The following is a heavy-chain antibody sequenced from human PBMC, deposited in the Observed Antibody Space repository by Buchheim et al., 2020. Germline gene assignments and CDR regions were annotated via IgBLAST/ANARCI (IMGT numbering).Heavy chain of an antibody. CDR2: ISSSRSYI. CDR1: GVAFSSHG. V-gene: IGHV3-21*01. J-gene: IGHJ4*02. CDR3: ARDSSTRDCSGGSCYSGY. D-gene: IGHD2-15*01. Sequence: EVQLVESGGGLVKPGGSLRLSCAASGVAFSSHGMNWVRQAPGKGLGWVSSISSSRSYIYYADSVKGRFTIPRDNAKNSLYLQMNSLRAEDTAVYYCARDSSTRDCSGGSCYSGYWGQGTL.